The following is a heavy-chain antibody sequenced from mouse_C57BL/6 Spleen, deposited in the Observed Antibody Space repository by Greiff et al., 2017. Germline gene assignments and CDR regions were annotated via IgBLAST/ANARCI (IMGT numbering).Heavy chain of an antibody. D-gene: IGHD2-2*01. V-gene: IGHV1-82*01. J-gene: IGHJ2*01. CDR1: GYTFSSSW. CDR2: IYPGDGDT. Sequence: QVQLKQSGPELVKPGASVKISCKASGYTFSSSWMNWVKQRPGKGLEWIGRIYPGDGDTNYNGKFKGKATLTADKSSSTAYMQLSSLTSEDSAVYFCARRRDGYDSDYFDYWGQGTTLTVSS. CDR3: ARRRDGYDSDYFDY.